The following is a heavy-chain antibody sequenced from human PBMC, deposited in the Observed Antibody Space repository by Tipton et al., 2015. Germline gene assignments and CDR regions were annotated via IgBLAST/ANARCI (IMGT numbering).Heavy chain of an antibody. Sequence: TLSLTCSVSSDSISNYYWSWIRQPPGKGLEWIGYIHSTGSTDYNPSLKSRVTISGDTSENQFSLRLSSVTAADTAVYYCARLGGVVVGVAATTRFTTPDFWFDSWGQGTLVTVSS. V-gene: IGHV4-59*08. D-gene: IGHD2-15*01. J-gene: IGHJ5*01. CDR3: ARLGGVVVGVAATTRFTTPDFWFDS. CDR1: SDSISNYY. CDR2: IHSTGST.